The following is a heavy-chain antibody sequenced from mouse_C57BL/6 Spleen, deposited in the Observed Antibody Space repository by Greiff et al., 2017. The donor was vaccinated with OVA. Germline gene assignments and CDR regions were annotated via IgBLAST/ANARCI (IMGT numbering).Heavy chain of an antibody. CDR1: GFTFSSYA. J-gene: IGHJ1*03. CDR3: ARADGSSYPDWYFDV. D-gene: IGHD1-1*01. Sequence: EVQLVESGGGLVKPGGSLKLSCAASGFTFSSYAMSWVRQTPEKRLEWVATISDGGSYTYYPDNVKGRFTISRDNAKNNLYLQMSHLKSEDTAMYYCARADGSSYPDWYFDVWGTGTTVTVSS. V-gene: IGHV5-4*01. CDR2: ISDGGSYT.